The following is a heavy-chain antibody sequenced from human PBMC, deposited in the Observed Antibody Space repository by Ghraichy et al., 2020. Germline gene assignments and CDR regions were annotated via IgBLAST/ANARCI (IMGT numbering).Heavy chain of an antibody. CDR3: ARDWGYYSGFFDY. CDR1: GYTFTDYY. J-gene: IGHJ4*02. D-gene: IGHD1-26*01. V-gene: IGHV1-2*02. CDR2: INPNSGGT. Sequence: ASVKVSCKASGYTFTDYYVHWVRQAPGQGLEWMGWINPNSGGTNYAQKFQGRVTMTRDTSISTAYMDLGRLRSDDTAVYYCARDWGYYSGFFDYWGQGTLVTVSS.